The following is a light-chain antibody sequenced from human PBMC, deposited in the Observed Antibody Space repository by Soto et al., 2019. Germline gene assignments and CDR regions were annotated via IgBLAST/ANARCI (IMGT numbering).Light chain of an antibody. Sequence: DIVLTQSPLSLPVTPGEPASISCRSSQSLLHSNGYNYLDWYLQRPGQSPQLLIYSGSHRASGVPDRFSGSGSGTDFTLKISRVXAEDVGVYYCMQARQTPPWTFGQGTKVDTK. CDR1: QSLLHSNGYNY. CDR3: MQARQTPPWT. CDR2: SGS. J-gene: IGKJ1*01. V-gene: IGKV2-28*01.